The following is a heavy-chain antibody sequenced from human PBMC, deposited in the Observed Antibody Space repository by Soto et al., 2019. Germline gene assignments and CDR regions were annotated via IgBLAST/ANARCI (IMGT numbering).Heavy chain of an antibody. V-gene: IGHV1-69*01. CDR3: ARATANKYCRSTSCYRGSHSYYGIDI. CDR2: IIPIFGTA. Sequence: QVQLVQSGAEVKKPGSSVKVSCKASGGTFSSYAISWVRQAPGQGLEWMGGIIPIFGTAHYEQKVQGKVTITADESKRTAYMELSSQRSEENAVYYCARATANKYCRSTSCYRGSHSYYGIDIWGQVNTVIVST. CDR1: GGTFSSYA. J-gene: IGHJ6*01. D-gene: IGHD2-2*02.